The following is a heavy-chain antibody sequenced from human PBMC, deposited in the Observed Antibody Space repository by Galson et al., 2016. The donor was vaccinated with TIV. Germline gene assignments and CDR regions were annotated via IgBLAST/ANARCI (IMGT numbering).Heavy chain of an antibody. Sequence: SVKVSCKASGYTFTSYGLYWVRQAPGQGLEWMGWINTNTGIPTYAQGFPGRFVVSWDTSVSTAYVQISRLKADDTAVYYCARGTGEGYNFNASTDWGQGTLVTVSS. CDR3: ARGTGEGYNFNASTD. V-gene: IGHV7-4-1*02. D-gene: IGHD5-24*01. CDR2: INTNTGIP. J-gene: IGHJ4*02. CDR1: GYTFTSYG.